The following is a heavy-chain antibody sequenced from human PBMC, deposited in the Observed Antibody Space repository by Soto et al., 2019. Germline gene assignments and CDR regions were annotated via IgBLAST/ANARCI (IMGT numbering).Heavy chain of an antibody. CDR3: ATTQAFYY. Sequence: EVQVVESGGGLVQPGGSLKLSCVASGFTFSNYWMSWVRQAPGKGLEWVANIRQDGSEKNFVDSVKGRFTISRDNAKNSVATPMDSLGAGGKAVYYRATTQAFYYWGQGTLVTVPP. CDR2: IRQDGSEK. J-gene: IGHJ4*02. V-gene: IGHV3-7*01. CDR1: GFTFSNYW.